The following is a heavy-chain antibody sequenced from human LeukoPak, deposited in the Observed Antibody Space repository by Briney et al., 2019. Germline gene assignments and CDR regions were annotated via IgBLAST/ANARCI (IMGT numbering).Heavy chain of an antibody. CDR1: GFTFSDYC. CDR3: ARGVHSNYLIVYYYYMDV. V-gene: IGHV3-11*04. D-gene: IGHD4-11*01. Sequence: GGSLRLSCAASGFTFSDYCMSWIRQAPGKGLEWISYISSSGSTIYYADSVKGRFTISRDNAKNSLYLQMNSLRAADTAVYYCARGVHSNYLIVYYYYMDVWGKGTTVTVSS. CDR2: ISSSGSTI. J-gene: IGHJ6*03.